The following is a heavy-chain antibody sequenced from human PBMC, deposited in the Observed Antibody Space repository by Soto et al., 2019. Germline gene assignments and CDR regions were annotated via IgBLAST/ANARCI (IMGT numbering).Heavy chain of an antibody. CDR3: APRGTRELLGCFDY. CDR2: ISGSGGST. Sequence: PGGSLRLSCAASGFTFSSYWMHWVRQAPGKGLEWVSAISGSGGSTYYADSVKGRFTISRDNSKNTLYLQMNSLRAEDTAVYYCAPRGTRELLGCFDYWGQGTLVTVSS. D-gene: IGHD1-26*01. J-gene: IGHJ4*02. V-gene: IGHV3-23*01. CDR1: GFTFSSYW.